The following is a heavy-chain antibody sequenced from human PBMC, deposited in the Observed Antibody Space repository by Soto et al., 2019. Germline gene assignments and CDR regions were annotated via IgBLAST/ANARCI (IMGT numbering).Heavy chain of an antibody. CDR2: VHHTGNT. J-gene: IGHJ3*01. V-gene: IGHV4-30-2*01. CDR1: GGSITSGGFS. D-gene: IGHD2-15*01. Sequence: QVQLKESGSGLVKPAQTLSLTCAVSGGSITSGGFSWSWIRQPPGKGLEWIGYVHHTGNTAYHPSLGSRVTISLDRSRNLFSLNLTSVTAADTATYYCAKECGGTCLDAFDVWGPGTTVIVSS. CDR3: AKECGGTCLDAFDV.